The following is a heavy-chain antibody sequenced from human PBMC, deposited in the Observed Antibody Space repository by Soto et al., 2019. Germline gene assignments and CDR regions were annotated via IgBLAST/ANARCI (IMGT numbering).Heavy chain of an antibody. CDR1: GFTFSSYG. D-gene: IGHD3-10*01. CDR3: ARDGITMVRGTHRPLDFDY. J-gene: IGHJ4*02. Sequence: PGGSLRLSCAASGFTFSSYGMHWVRQAPGKGLEWVAVIWYDGSNKYYADSVKGRFTISRDNSKNTLYLQMNSLRAEDTAVYYCARDGITMVRGTHRPLDFDYWGQGTLVTVSS. CDR2: IWYDGSNK. V-gene: IGHV3-33*01.